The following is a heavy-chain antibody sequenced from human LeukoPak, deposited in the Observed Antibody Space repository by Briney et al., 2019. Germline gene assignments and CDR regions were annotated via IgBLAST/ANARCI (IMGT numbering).Heavy chain of an antibody. CDR2: IYTSGCT. V-gene: IGHV4-4*07. CDR1: GGSISSYY. D-gene: IGHD4-11*01. CDR3: ATFQTTPDY. J-gene: IGHJ4*02. Sequence: SETLSLTCTVSGGSISSYYWSWIRQPAGKGLEWIGGIYTSGCTNYNPSLKSRVTVSVDTYKNQFPLKLSSVAAADTAVHYCATFQTTPDYWGQGTLVTVSS.